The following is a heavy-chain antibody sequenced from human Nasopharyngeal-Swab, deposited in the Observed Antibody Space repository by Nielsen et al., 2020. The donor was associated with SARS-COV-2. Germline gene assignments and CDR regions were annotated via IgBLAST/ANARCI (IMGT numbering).Heavy chain of an antibody. CDR3: ARGGRITIFGVVIKGLYLDY. CDR2: INHSGST. V-gene: IGHV4-34*01. J-gene: IGHJ4*02. D-gene: IGHD3-3*01. CDR1: GGSFSGYY. Sequence: SETLSLTCAVYGGSFSGYYWSWIRQPPGKGLEWIGEINHSGSTNYNPSLKSRVTISVDTSKNQFSLKLSSVTAADTAVYYCARGGRITIFGVVIKGLYLDYWGQGTLVTVSS.